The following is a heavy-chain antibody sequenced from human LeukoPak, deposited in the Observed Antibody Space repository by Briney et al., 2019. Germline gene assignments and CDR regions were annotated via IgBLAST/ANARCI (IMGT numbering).Heavy chain of an antibody. Sequence: GGSLRLSCAASGFTFSSYGMHWVRQAPGKGLEWVAFIRYDGSNKYYADSVKGRFTISRDNSKNTLYLQMNSLRAEDTAVYYCAVGEMATRRKGKQHHIDYWGQGTLVTVSS. CDR3: AVGEMATRRKGKQHHIDY. V-gene: IGHV3-30*02. CDR1: GFTFSSYG. J-gene: IGHJ4*02. D-gene: IGHD5-24*01. CDR2: IRYDGSNK.